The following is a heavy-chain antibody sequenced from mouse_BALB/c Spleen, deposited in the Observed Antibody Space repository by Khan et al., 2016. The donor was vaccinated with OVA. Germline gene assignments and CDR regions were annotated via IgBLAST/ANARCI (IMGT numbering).Heavy chain of an antibody. Sequence: VHLQESGPSLVKPSQTLSLTCSVTGDSITSGYWNWIRKFPGNKLEYMGYIIYTGYTYYNPSLPSRISITRHTSKNQYYLQLNSVTDEDTATYDCARSTYRYAFVYWGQETLVTVSA. CDR3: ARSTYRYAFVY. V-gene: IGHV3-8*02. J-gene: IGHJ3*01. CDR2: IIYTGYT. CDR1: GDSITSGY. D-gene: IGHD2-12*01.